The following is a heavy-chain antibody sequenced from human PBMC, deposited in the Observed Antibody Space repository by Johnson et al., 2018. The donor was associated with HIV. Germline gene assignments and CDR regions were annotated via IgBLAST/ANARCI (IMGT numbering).Heavy chain of an antibody. Sequence: QVQLVESGGGVVQPGRSLRLSCAASGFTFSSYAMHWVRQAPGKGLEWVAVISYDGSKKYYADSVKGRFAISRDNSKNTLHLQMNSLRAEDTAVYYCARLDTSRRDAFDIWGQGTMVTVSS. V-gene: IGHV3-30*09. CDR3: ARLDTSRRDAFDI. CDR2: ISYDGSKK. J-gene: IGHJ3*02. CDR1: GFTFSSYA.